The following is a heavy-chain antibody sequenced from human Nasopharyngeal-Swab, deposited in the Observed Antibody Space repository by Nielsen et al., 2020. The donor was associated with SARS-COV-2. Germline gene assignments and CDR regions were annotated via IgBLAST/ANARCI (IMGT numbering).Heavy chain of an antibody. CDR2: IYYSGST. CDR3: ARDGELSYPFWGYFQH. J-gene: IGHJ1*01. V-gene: IGHV4-59*01. D-gene: IGHD3-10*01. Sequence: WTRQPPGKGLEWIGYIYYSGSTNYNPSLKSRVTISVDTSKNQFSLKLSSVTAADTAVYYCARDGELSYPFWGYFQHWGQGTLVTVSS.